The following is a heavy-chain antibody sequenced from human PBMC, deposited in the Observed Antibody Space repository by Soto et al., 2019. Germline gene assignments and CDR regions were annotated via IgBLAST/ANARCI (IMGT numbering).Heavy chain of an antibody. D-gene: IGHD3-3*01. V-gene: IGHV4-59*01. CDR2: IYYNGST. CDR3: AREPSWTSYFEF. CDR1: GDSITNYF. J-gene: IGHJ1*01. Sequence: PSETLSLTCTVSGDSITNYFWTWIRQPPGKALEWVGFIYYNGSTQYNPSLKSRVAMSVDTSKNQFSLKLNSVTAADTAVYYCAREPSWTSYFEFWGQGALLTVSS.